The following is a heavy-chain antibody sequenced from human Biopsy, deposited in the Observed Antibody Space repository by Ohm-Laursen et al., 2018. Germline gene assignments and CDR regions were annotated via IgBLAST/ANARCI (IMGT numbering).Heavy chain of an antibody. CDR1: GYTFTGYY. Sequence: ASVKVSCKASGYTFTGYYFHWVRQAPGQGLEWLGYINCKTGATNYAQKFQGTVTMTRDTSISTAYLALGSLRSADTAIYYCARDPLNGHKHFDYWGQGSLVTVSS. V-gene: IGHV1-2*02. J-gene: IGHJ4*02. CDR2: INCKTGAT. D-gene: IGHD2-8*01. CDR3: ARDPLNGHKHFDY.